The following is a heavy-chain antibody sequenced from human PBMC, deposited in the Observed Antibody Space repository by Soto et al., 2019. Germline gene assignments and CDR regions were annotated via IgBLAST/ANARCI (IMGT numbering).Heavy chain of an antibody. Sequence: QVQLAESGGGVVQPGRSLRLSCIGSGFRFSDYGMHWVRQAPGKVLEWVAMMSFDGTYKYSADSVKGRFIISRDNSKNTLYLQMNSLRAEDTAVYYCAKDRRDGEYNSVYDFWGQGTLVTVSS. D-gene: IGHD4-17*01. CDR2: MSFDGTYK. CDR1: GFRFSDYG. J-gene: IGHJ4*02. CDR3: AKDRRDGEYNSVYDF. V-gene: IGHV3-30*18.